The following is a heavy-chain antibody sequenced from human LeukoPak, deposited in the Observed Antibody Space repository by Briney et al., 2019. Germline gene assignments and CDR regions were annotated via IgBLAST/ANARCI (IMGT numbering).Heavy chain of an antibody. CDR3: ARHMRGLRYCDPLADY. CDR2: IYHSGST. D-gene: IGHD3-9*01. V-gene: IGHV4-38-2*01. Sequence: SETLSLTCAVSGYSISSGYYWGWIRQPPGKGLEWIGSIYHSGSTYYNPSLKSRVTISVDTSKNQFSLKLSSVTAADTAVYYCARHMRGLRYCDPLADYWGQGTLVTVSS. J-gene: IGHJ4*02. CDR1: GYSISSGYY.